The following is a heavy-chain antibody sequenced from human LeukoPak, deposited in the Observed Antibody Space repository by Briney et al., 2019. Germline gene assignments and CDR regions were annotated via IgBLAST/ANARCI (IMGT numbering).Heavy chain of an antibody. CDR3: ARTRWRGFDY. CDR2: INPSGGST. CDR1: GYTFTSNY. Sequence: ASVKVSCRASGYTFTSNYMHGVGQAPGQGLEWMGIINPSGGSTSYAQKFQGRVTMTRDTSTSTVYMELSSLRSEDTAVYYCARTRWRGFDYWGQGTLVTVSS. J-gene: IGHJ4*02. V-gene: IGHV1-46*01. D-gene: IGHD2-15*01.